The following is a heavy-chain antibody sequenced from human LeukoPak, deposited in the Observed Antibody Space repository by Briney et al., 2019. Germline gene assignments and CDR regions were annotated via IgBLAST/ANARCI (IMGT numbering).Heavy chain of an antibody. J-gene: IGHJ3*02. CDR2: IKQDGSEK. CDR1: GFTFSTYW. Sequence: PGGSLRLSCAASGFTFSTYWMSWVRQAPGKGLEWVANIKQDGSEKYYVDSVKGRFTISRDSAKNSLSLQMNSLSTEDTAVYYCARRQFNWGSAFDIWGQGTMVTVSS. CDR3: ARRQFNWGSAFDI. V-gene: IGHV3-7*01. D-gene: IGHD7-27*01.